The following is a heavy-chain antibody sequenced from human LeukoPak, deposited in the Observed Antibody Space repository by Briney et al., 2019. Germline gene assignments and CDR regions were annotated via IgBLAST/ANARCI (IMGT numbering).Heavy chain of an antibody. CDR2: ISGPGSST. CDR3: AKPGGPGIEARGAFDI. CDR1: GFIFSDYA. J-gene: IGHJ3*02. D-gene: IGHD3-10*01. Sequence: PGGSLRLSCAASGFIFSDYALHWVRQAPGKLEWVSGISGPGSSTYYTDSVKGRFTISRDNSKNTLYLQMNSLRGEDTAIYYCAKPGGPGIEARGAFDIWGQGTTVTVSS. V-gene: IGHV3-23*01.